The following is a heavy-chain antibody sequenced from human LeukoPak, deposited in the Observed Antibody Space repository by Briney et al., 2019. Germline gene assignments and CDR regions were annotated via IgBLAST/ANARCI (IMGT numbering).Heavy chain of an antibody. V-gene: IGHV4-59*01. J-gene: IGHJ4*02. CDR3: ARGNSGPLDY. Sequence: SETLSLTCTVSVGSISSYYWSWIRQPPGKGLEWIGDIYYSGSTNYNPSLKSRVTISVDTSKKQFSLKLSSVTAADTAVYYCARGNSGPLDYWGQGTLVTVSS. D-gene: IGHD4-23*01. CDR2: IYYSGST. CDR1: VGSISSYY.